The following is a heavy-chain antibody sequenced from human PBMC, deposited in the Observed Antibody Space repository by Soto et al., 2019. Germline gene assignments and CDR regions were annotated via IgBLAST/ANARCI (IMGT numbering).Heavy chain of an antibody. V-gene: IGHV3-7*01. CDR3: ARDRVPRSGLFLYYAP. J-gene: IGHJ5*02. D-gene: IGHD3-10*01. CDR1: EFTLRNYY. Sequence: PGKALKLSCAASEFTLRNYYHSWGRQAPEKVQEWVANIKQDGSETYYVNSVKGRFTVSRDNAKNSLYLQMNSLRIEDTAVDYCARDRVPRSGLFLYYAPWGQGTLVTVSS. CDR2: IKQDGSET.